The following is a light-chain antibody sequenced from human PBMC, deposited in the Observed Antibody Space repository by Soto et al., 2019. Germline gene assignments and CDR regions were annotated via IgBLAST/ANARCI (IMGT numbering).Light chain of an antibody. Sequence: DIQMTQSPSSLSASVGDRVTITCQARQDISNYLNWYQQKPGKAPKLLIYDASNLETGVPSRFSGSGSGTDFTFTISSLQPEDIATYYCQQYDNLPALTFGGGTKVDIK. CDR1: QDISNY. CDR3: QQYDNLPALT. J-gene: IGKJ4*01. V-gene: IGKV1-33*01. CDR2: DAS.